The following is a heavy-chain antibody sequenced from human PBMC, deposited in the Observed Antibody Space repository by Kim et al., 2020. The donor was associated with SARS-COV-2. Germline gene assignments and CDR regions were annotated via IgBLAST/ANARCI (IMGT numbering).Heavy chain of an antibody. J-gene: IGHJ4*02. V-gene: IGHV4-34*01. CDR3: ARGEYCSSTSCSYFDY. CDR2: INHSGST. Sequence: SETLSLTCAVYGGSFSGYYWSWIRQPPGKGLEWIGEINHSGSTNYNPSLKSRVTISVDTSKNQFSLKLSSVTAADTAVYYCARGEYCSSTSCSYFDYWGQGTLVTVSS. CDR1: GGSFSGYY. D-gene: IGHD2-2*01.